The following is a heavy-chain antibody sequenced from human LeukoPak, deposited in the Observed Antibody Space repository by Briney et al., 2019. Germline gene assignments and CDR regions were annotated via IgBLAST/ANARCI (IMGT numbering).Heavy chain of an antibody. D-gene: IGHD5-18*01. J-gene: IGHJ6*02. CDR3: ARDSGYSYGYYYYGMDA. Sequence: SGTLSLTCAVSGVSITTSNWWTWVRQPPGKGLEWIGEIYHTGSTNYNPSLKSRVTISVDKSKNQFSLKLSSVTAADTAVYYCARDSGYSYGYYYYGMDAWGQGTTVTVSS. CDR1: GVSITTSNW. V-gene: IGHV4-4*02. CDR2: IYHTGST.